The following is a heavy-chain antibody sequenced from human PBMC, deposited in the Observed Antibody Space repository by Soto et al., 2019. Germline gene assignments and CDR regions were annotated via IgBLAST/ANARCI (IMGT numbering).Heavy chain of an antibody. CDR2: ISAYNGNT. D-gene: IGHD5-12*01. CDR1: GYTFNIYG. CDR3: AREFGYSGYDWLY. V-gene: IGHV1-18*01. J-gene: IGHJ4*02. Sequence: QVQLVQSGAEVKKPGASVKVSCKASGYTFNIYGINWVRQAPGQGLEWLGWISAYNGNTKYAQRLQGRVTMTTDTSTSTDYMDLRSLRSDDTAVYYGAREFGYSGYDWLYWGQGTLVTVSS.